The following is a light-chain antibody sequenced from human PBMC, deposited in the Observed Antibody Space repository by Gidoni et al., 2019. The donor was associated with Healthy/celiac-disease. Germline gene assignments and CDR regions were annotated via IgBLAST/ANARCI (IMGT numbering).Light chain of an antibody. J-gene: IGKJ4*01. CDR1: QSVSSSY. CDR2: GAS. CDR3: QQYGSSPRLT. Sequence: IVLTQSPGTLSLSPGERATLSCRASQSVSSSYSAWYQQKPGQAPRLLIYGASSRATGIPDRFSGSGSGTDFTLTISRLEPEDFAVYYCQQYGSSPRLTFGGXTKVEIK. V-gene: IGKV3-20*01.